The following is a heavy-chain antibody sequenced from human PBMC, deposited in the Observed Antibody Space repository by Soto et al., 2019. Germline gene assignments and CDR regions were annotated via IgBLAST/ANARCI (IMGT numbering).Heavy chain of an antibody. CDR2: ISAYNGNT. V-gene: IGHV1-18*01. CDR1: GYTFTSYG. D-gene: IGHD1-26*01. CDR3: ASNIVGAPDWFDP. J-gene: IGHJ5*02. Sequence: GASVKVSCKAAGYTFTSYGISWVRQAPGQGLEWMGWISAYNGNTNYAEKLQGRVTMTTDTSTSTAYMELRSLRSDDTAVYYCASNIVGAPDWFDPWGQGTLVTVSS.